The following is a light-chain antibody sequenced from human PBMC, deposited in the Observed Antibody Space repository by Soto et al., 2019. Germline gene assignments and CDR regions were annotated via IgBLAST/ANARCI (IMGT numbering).Light chain of an antibody. Sequence: QSALTQPASVSGSPGQSITISCTGTSSDVGGYDHVSWYQQHPGKAPKLIIYDVTVRPSGISRRFSGSKSDNTASLAVSGLQPEDEADYYCGSYTHKDTLLFGGGTKLTVL. CDR2: DVT. CDR3: GSYTHKDTLL. J-gene: IGLJ3*02. CDR1: SSDVGGYDH. V-gene: IGLV2-14*03.